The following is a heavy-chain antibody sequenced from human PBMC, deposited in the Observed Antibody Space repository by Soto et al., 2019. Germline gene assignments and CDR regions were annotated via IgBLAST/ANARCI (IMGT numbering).Heavy chain of an antibody. J-gene: IGHJ4*02. CDR2: IIPIFGTA. CDR3: ARGYIGSWYYFDY. Sequence: QVQLVQSGAEVKKPGSSVKVSCTASGGTFISYAISWVRQAPGQVLEWMGGIIPIFGTANYAQKFQGRVTITADESTSTAYMELISLRSEDTAVYYCARGYIGSWYYFDYWGQGTLVTVSS. D-gene: IGHD6-13*01. CDR1: GGTFISYA. V-gene: IGHV1-69*01.